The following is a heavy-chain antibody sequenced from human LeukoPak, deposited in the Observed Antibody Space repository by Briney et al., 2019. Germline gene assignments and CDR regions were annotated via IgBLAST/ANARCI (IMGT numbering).Heavy chain of an antibody. CDR1: GFTFSSYS. J-gene: IGHJ4*02. CDR3: ASRHCSGGSCYFDY. CDR2: ISSSSSYI. D-gene: IGHD2-15*01. V-gene: IGHV3-21*04. Sequence: GRSLRLSCAASGFTFSSYSMNWVRQAPGKGLEWVSSISSSSSYIYYADSVKGRFTISRDNAKNSLYLQMNSLRAEDTAVYYCASRHCSGGSCYFDYWGQGTLVTVSS.